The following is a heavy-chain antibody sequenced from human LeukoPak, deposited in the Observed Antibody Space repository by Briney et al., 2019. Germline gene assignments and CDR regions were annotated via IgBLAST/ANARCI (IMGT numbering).Heavy chain of an antibody. Sequence: GGSLRLSCAASGFTVSSNYMSWVRQAPGKGLEWVSVIYSGGTTFKAGSVKGRFTISRDTSKNTVYLQMNSLRAEDTAIYYYARQRQWNDGFDIWGQGAVVTVSS. J-gene: IGHJ3*02. CDR2: IYSGGTT. D-gene: IGHD6-19*01. CDR3: ARQRQWNDGFDI. CDR1: GFTVSSNY. V-gene: IGHV3-53*01.